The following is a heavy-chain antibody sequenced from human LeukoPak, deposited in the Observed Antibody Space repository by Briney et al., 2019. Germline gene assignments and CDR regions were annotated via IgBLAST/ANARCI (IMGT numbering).Heavy chain of an antibody. J-gene: IGHJ4*02. Sequence: SETLSLTCAVYGGSFSGYYWSWIRQPPGKGLEWIGEINHSGSTNYNPSLKSRVTISVDTSKNQFSLKLSPVTAADTAVYYCARVKDYYDSSGYLDYWGQGTLVTVSS. CDR2: INHSGST. D-gene: IGHD3-22*01. V-gene: IGHV4-34*01. CDR1: GGSFSGYY. CDR3: ARVKDYYDSSGYLDY.